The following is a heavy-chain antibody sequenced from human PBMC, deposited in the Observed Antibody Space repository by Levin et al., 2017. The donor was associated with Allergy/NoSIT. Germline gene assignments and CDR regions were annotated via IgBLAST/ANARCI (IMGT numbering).Heavy chain of an antibody. D-gene: IGHD3-16*01. Sequence: SQTLSLTCAVYGGSFSGYYWSWIRQPPGKGLEWIGEINHSGSTNYNPSLKSRVTISVDTSKNQFSLKLSSVTAADTAVYYCAREKGYDYVKNWFDPWGQGTLVTVSS. J-gene: IGHJ5*02. CDR1: GGSFSGYY. CDR2: INHSGST. V-gene: IGHV4-34*01. CDR3: AREKGYDYVKNWFDP.